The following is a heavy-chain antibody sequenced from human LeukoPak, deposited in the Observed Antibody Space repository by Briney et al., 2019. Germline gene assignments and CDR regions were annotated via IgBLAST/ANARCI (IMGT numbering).Heavy chain of an antibody. CDR3: ASKCSSTSCYYFDY. J-gene: IGHJ4*02. D-gene: IGHD2-2*01. CDR1: GGTFSSYA. CDR2: IIPIFGTA. V-gene: IGHV1-69*13. Sequence: GASVKVSCKASGGTFSSYAISWVRQAPGQGLEWMGVIIPIFGTANYAQKFQGRVTITADESTSTAYMELSSLRSEDTAVYYCASKCSSTSCYYFDYWGQGTLVTVSS.